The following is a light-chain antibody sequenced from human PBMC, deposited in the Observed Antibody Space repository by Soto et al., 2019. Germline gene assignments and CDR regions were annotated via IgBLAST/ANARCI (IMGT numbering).Light chain of an antibody. J-gene: IGKJ2*01. Sequence: DIQMTQSPSTLSASVGDRVTITCRASQSISGWLAWYQLKPGKAPKLLIYDASSLESGVPSRCNGNGSWAEFTLTISSLQPDDFATYDCHQYNSYPMYTFGQGTKLEIK. V-gene: IGKV1-5*01. CDR3: HQYNSYPMYT. CDR1: QSISGW. CDR2: DAS.